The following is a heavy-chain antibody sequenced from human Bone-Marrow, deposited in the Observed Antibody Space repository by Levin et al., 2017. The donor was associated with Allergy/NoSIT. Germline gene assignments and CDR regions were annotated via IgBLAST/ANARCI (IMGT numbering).Heavy chain of an antibody. J-gene: IGHJ6*02. V-gene: IGHV3-23*01. CDR3: AKDSESGRSDPPGYYDYGMDV. D-gene: IGHD3-3*01. Sequence: GGSLRLSCAASGFTFSSYAMSWVRQAPGKGLEWVSAISGSGGSTYYADSVKGRFTISRDNSKNTLYLQMNSLRAEDTAVYYCAKDSESGRSDPPGYYDYGMDVWGQGTTVTVSS. CDR1: GFTFSSYA. CDR2: ISGSGGST.